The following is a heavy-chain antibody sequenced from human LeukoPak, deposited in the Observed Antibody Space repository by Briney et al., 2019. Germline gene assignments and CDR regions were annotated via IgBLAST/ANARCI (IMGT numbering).Heavy chain of an antibody. J-gene: IGHJ4*02. CDR2: IYHSGST. V-gene: IGHV4-4*02. CDR1: GGSISSSNW. D-gene: IGHD6-19*01. Sequence: PSGTLSLTCAVSGGSISSSNWWSWVRQPPGKGLEWIGEIYHSGSTNYNPSLKSRVTMSVDTSKNQFSLKVSSVTAADTAVYYCARDLSSGPDYWGQGTLVTVSS. CDR3: ARDLSSGPDY.